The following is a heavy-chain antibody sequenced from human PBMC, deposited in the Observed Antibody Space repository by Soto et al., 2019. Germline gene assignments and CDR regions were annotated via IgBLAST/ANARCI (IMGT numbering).Heavy chain of an antibody. CDR2: FDPEDGET. CDR1: LYTVTELS. D-gene: IGHD3-16*01. Sequence: VSCKVSLYTVTELSMHWVRQAPGKGLEWMGGFDPEDGETIYAKKFQGRVTMTEDTSTDTAYMELSSLRSEDTAVYYCATGREITFDHYGMDVWGQGTTVTVS. CDR3: ATGREITFDHYGMDV. V-gene: IGHV1-24*01. J-gene: IGHJ6*02.